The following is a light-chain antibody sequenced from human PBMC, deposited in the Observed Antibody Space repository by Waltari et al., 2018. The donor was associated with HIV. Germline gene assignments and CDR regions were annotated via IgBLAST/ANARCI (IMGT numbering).Light chain of an antibody. V-gene: IGLV2-14*01. CDR2: GVT. CDR3: SSYTGTNPFLL. Sequence: QSPLPQPPSVSGSLGHWITISCPGPTSHVGKYNYSSWYQQYPGKALKLMMSGVTTRPSGISSRFSGSKSANTASLTISEVQAEDEADYYCSSYTGTNPFLLFGGGTKLTVL. CDR1: TSHVGKYNY. J-gene: IGLJ2*01.